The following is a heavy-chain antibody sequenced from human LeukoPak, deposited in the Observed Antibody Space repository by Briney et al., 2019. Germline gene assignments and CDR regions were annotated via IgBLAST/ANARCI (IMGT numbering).Heavy chain of an antibody. CDR2: IYYSGSS. CDR3: ARVPAGIFGVGMGFDP. CDR1: GGSISSYY. V-gene: IGHV4-59*01. J-gene: IGHJ5*02. D-gene: IGHD3-3*02. Sequence: SETLSLTCTVSGGSISSYYWSWIRQPPGKGLEWNGYIYYSGSSNYNPSLKSRVTISVDTSKNQFSLKLSSVTAADTAVYYCARVPAGIFGVGMGFDPWGQGTLVTVSS.